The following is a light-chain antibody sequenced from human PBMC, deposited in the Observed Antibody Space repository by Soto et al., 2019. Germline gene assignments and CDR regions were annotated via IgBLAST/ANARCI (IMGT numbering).Light chain of an antibody. J-gene: IGKJ3*01. V-gene: IGKV1-33*01. CDR3: QKHDGVPL. CDR2: DAS. Sequence: DIQLTQSPSSLSASVGDRVTITCQASQDISNHLNWYQQKPGKAPNLLIYDASDLETGVPSRFSGGGSGTFFSFSINSLRPEDIATYYCQKHDGVPLFGPGTKVDIK. CDR1: QDISNH.